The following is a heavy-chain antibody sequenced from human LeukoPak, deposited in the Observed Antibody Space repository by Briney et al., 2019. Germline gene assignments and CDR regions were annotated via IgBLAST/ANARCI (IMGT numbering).Heavy chain of an antibody. Sequence: GGTLRLSCAASGFTFSSYGMSWVRQAPGKGLEWVSAISGSGGSTYYADSVKGRFTISRDNSKDTLYLQMNSLRAEDTAVYYCAKSSLVVPATADYWGQGTLVTVSS. J-gene: IGHJ4*02. CDR1: GFTFSSYG. D-gene: IGHD2-15*01. CDR3: AKSSLVVPATADY. CDR2: ISGSGGST. V-gene: IGHV3-23*01.